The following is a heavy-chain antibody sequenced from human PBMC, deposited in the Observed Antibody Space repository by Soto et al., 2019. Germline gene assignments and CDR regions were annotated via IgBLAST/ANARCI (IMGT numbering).Heavy chain of an antibody. CDR1: GLTLRSYG. CDR3: ARTRDEFGDFYYGLDV. Sequence: PGGSLRLSCAASGLTLRSYGMHWVRQAPGKGLEWVAVISYDGANKYYADSVKGRFTISRDNSKNTLYLQMNSLRVEDTAVYYCARTRDEFGDFYYGLDVWGQGTTVPVSS. D-gene: IGHD3-10*01. CDR2: ISYDGANK. V-gene: IGHV3-30*03. J-gene: IGHJ6*01.